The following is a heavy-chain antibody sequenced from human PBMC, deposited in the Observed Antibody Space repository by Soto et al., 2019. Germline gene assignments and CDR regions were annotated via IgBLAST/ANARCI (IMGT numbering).Heavy chain of an antibody. CDR2: VNPDGSQR. D-gene: IGHD3-10*01. J-gene: IGHJ4*02. CDR1: GFTFSSDW. V-gene: IGHV3-7*05. CDR3: ARDGSYGNDFDY. Sequence: GGSLRLSCAASGFTFSSDWMTWVRQAPGKGLEWVANVNPDGSQRRYAASLRGRFTISRDNAKGSLYLQMNSLRAEDTAVYYCARDGSYGNDFDYWGQGTLVTVSS.